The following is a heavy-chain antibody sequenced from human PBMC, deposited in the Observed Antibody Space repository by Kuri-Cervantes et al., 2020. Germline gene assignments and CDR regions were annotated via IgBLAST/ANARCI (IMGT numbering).Heavy chain of an antibody. CDR2: ISAYNGNT. Sequence: ASVKVSCKASGYTFTSYGISWVRQAPGQGLEWMGWISAYNGNTNYAQKLQGRVTMTTDTSTSTAYMELRSLRSDDTAVYYCARVGTMRSGSYYYLSPYWGQGTLVTVSS. V-gene: IGHV1-18*01. CDR3: ARVGTMRSGSYYYLSPY. J-gene: IGHJ4*02. D-gene: IGHD3-10*01. CDR1: GYTFTSYG.